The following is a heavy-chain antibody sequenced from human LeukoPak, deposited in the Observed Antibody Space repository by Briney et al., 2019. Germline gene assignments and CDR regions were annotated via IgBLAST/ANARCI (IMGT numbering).Heavy chain of an antibody. J-gene: IGHJ6*03. CDR3: AKEKMDTDMATYYYFYYMDG. CDR1: GFNFDDYT. CDR2: ISWNSGSI. Sequence: GGSLRLSCAASGFNFDDYTMRWVQQAPGKGLEWVSGISWNSGSIDYADSVKGRFTISRDNATNSLSLQMDSLRAEDTALYYCAKEKMDTDMATYYYFYYMDGWGKGTTVTVSS. D-gene: IGHD5-18*01. V-gene: IGHV3-9*01.